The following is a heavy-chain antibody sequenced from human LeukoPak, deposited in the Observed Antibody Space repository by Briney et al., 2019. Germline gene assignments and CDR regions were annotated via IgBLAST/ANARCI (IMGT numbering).Heavy chain of an antibody. CDR3: ARSSSGLGTQDH. CDR2: ISSSSSYI. D-gene: IGHD6-19*01. Sequence: NAGGSLRLSCAASGFTFSSYSMNWVRQAPGKGLEWVSSISSSSSYIYYADSVKGRFTISRDNAKNSLYLQMNGLRAEDTAVYYCARSSSGLGTQDHWGQGTLVTVSS. V-gene: IGHV3-21*01. J-gene: IGHJ4*02. CDR1: GFTFSSYS.